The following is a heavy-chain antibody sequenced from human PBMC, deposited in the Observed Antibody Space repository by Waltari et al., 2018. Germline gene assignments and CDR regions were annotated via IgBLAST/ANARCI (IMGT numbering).Heavy chain of an antibody. V-gene: IGHV4-38-2*02. D-gene: IGHD1-26*01. J-gene: IGHJ3*02. CDR1: GYSISSGYY. CDR3: ARDRWADAFDI. CDR2: IYQSGST. Sequence: QVQLQESGPGLVKPSETLSLTCTVSGYSISSGYYWGWIRQPPGKGLEWIGNIYQSGSTYYIPSLKSRVTISVDTSKNQFSLKLSSVTAADTAVYYCARDRWADAFDIWGQGTMVTVSS.